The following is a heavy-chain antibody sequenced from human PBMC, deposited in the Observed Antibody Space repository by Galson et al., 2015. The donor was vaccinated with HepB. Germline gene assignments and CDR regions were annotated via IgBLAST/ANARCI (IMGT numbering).Heavy chain of an antibody. CDR3: ARNDTLSGADP. V-gene: IGHV1-18*04. D-gene: IGHD2/OR15-2a*01. CDR2: ISGYGDNT. Sequence: SVKVSCKASGYTFTNYGITWARQAPGQGLEWMGWISGYGDNTQYAQKFHDRVTMTTETSTDTAYMELRSLISDDTAVYYCARNDTLSGADPWGQGTLVTVSS. CDR1: GYTFTNYG. J-gene: IGHJ5*02.